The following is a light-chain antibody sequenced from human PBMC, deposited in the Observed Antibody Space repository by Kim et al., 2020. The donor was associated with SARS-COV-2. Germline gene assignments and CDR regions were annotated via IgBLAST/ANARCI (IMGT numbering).Light chain of an antibody. Sequence: SVAHGKTARITGVRNNIGSKSVHWYQQKPGQAPVLVIYYDSARPSGIPERFSGSNSGNTATLTISRVEAGDEADYYCQVWDSRVVFGAGTQLTVL. CDR1: NIGSKS. CDR2: YDS. J-gene: IGLJ2*01. V-gene: IGLV3-21*04. CDR3: QVWDSRVV.